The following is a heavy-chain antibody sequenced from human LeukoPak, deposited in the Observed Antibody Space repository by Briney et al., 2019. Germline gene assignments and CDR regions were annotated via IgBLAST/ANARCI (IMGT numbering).Heavy chain of an antibody. CDR2: INHSGST. D-gene: IGHD6-13*01. CDR3: ARGKRGYSSSWYDY. J-gene: IGHJ4*02. CDR1: GGPFSGYY. V-gene: IGHV4-34*01. Sequence: SETLSLTCAVYGGPFSGYYWSWIRQPPGKGLEWIGEINHSGSTNYNPSLKSRVTISVDTSKNQFSLKLSSVTAADTAVYYCARGKRGYSSSWYDYWGQGTLVTVSS.